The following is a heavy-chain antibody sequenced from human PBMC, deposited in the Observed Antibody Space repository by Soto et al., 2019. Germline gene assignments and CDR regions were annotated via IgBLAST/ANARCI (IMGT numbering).Heavy chain of an antibody. CDR3: AGTRIAVAGTNYYYGMDV. CDR2: IYPGDSDT. Sequence: PGESLKISCRGSGYSFTSYWIGWVRQMPGKDLEWMGIIYPGDSDTRYSPSFQGQVTISADKSISTAYLQWSSLKASDTAMYYCAGTRIAVAGTNYYYGMDVWGQGTTVTVSS. V-gene: IGHV5-51*01. D-gene: IGHD6-19*01. CDR1: GYSFTSYW. J-gene: IGHJ6*02.